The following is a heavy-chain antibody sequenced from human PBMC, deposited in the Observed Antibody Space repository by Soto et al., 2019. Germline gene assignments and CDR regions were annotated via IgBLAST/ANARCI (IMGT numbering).Heavy chain of an antibody. V-gene: IGHV3-53*01. Sequence: EVQLVESGGGWIQPGGSLRLSCAASGFAVSSKYMTWVRQAPGKGLEWVSVIYGGGTTYYADSVKGRFIISRDTSKNTLYLQMNSLRAEDTAVYYCVQTTGWPGFDFWGQGTLVTVSS. CDR2: IYGGGTT. J-gene: IGHJ4*02. CDR3: VQTTGWPGFDF. CDR1: GFAVSSKY. D-gene: IGHD6-19*01.